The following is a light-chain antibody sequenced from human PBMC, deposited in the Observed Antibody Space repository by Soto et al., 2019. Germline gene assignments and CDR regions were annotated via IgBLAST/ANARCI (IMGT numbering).Light chain of an antibody. CDR3: SSYTRSSTLEV. CDR2: DVS. Sequence: QSALTQPASVSGSPGQSITISCTGTSSDVGGYNYVSWYQQHPGKAPILMIYDVSNRPSGVSNRFSGSKSGNTASLTISGLQAEDEADYYCSSYTRSSTLEVFGTGTKLTVL. J-gene: IGLJ1*01. CDR1: SSDVGGYNY. V-gene: IGLV2-14*01.